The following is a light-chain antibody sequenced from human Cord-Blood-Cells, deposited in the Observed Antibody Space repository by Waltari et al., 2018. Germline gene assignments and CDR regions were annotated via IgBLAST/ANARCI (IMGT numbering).Light chain of an antibody. J-gene: IGLJ3*02. V-gene: IGLV2-8*01. Sequence: QSALTQPPSASGSPGQSVTISCTGTSNDVGGYNYVSWYQQHPGKAPELMIYEVSKRPSGVPDRFSGSKAGNTASLTVSGLQAEDEADYSCISYAGSNNLVFGGGTKLTVL. CDR3: ISYAGSNNLV. CDR2: EVS. CDR1: SNDVGGYNY.